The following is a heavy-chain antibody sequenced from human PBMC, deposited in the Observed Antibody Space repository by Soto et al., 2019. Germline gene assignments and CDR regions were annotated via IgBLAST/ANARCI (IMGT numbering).Heavy chain of an antibody. CDR3: SHVLGYFGGGTRFHSMNSMDV. CDR2: IYWDDDK. Sequence: QITFKESGPTLLKPTQTLTLTCTFSGFSLITTAVSVGWNRQPPGKPLEWLALIYWDDDKRYSPTLKSRLTTTQDTSKNPVVSTMINMDPVQTATYYCSHVLGYFGGGTRFHSMNSMDVWGEGTTVTVSS. D-gene: IGHD2-15*01. V-gene: IGHV2-5*02. J-gene: IGHJ6*03. CDR1: GFSLITTAVS.